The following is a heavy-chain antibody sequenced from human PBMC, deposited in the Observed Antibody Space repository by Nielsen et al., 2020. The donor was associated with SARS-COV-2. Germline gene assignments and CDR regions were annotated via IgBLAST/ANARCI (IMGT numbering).Heavy chain of an antibody. V-gene: IGHV4-34*01. J-gene: IGHJ6*02. CDR3: ARHAMVYAYEGIYCYYGMDV. Sequence: SETLSLTCAVYGGSFSGYYWSWIRQPPGKGLEWIGEINHSGSTNYNPSLKSRVTISVDTSKNQFSLKLSSVTAADTAVYYCARHAMVYAYEGIYCYYGMDVWGQGTTVTVSS. CDR1: GGSFSGYY. D-gene: IGHD2-8*01. CDR2: INHSGST.